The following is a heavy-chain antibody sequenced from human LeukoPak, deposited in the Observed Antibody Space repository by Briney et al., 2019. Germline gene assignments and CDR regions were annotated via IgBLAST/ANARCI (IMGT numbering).Heavy chain of an antibody. CDR3: AREPDIVVVPAARSRRFDP. V-gene: IGHV1-18*01. Sequence: ASVTVSCTASGYTFTSYGISWVRQAPGQGLEWMGWISAYNGNTNYAQKLQGRVTMTTDTSTSTAYMELRSLRSDDTAVYYCAREPDIVVVPAARSRRFDPWGQGTLVTVSS. D-gene: IGHD2-2*01. CDR2: ISAYNGNT. J-gene: IGHJ5*02. CDR1: GYTFTSYG.